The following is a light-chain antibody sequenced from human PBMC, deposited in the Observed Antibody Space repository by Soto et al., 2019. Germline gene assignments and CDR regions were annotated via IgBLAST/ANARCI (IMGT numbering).Light chain of an antibody. V-gene: IGLV2-14*01. J-gene: IGLJ2*01. CDR2: DVS. CDR1: SSDVGGYTY. Sequence: QSALTQPASVSGSPGQSITISCTGTSSDVGGYTYVSWYQQHPGKAPKLMIYDVSNRPSGISNRFSGSKSGNTASLTISGLHAEDEADYYCSSYTTSNTYVVFGGGTKLTVL. CDR3: SSYTTSNTYVV.